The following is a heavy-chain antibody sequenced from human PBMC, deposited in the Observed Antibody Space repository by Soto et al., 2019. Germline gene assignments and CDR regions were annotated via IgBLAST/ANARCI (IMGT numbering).Heavy chain of an antibody. D-gene: IGHD2-21*02. CDR1: GFSLSTTGVG. CDR2: IYWDDDK. CDR3: AHRCTVVVTAITFFDS. Sequence: QITLKESGPTLVKPTQTLTLTCTFSGFSLSTTGVGVGWIRQPPGKALEGLALIYWDDDKRYSPSLKSRLTSTKETSKNQVVITVTNMDTVDTAEYYCAHRCTVVVTAITFFDSGGQGTLVTVSS. J-gene: IGHJ4*02. V-gene: IGHV2-5*02.